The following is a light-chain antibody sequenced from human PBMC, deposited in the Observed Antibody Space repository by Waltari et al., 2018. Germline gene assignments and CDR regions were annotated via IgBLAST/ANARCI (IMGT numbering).Light chain of an antibody. J-gene: IGLJ2*01. V-gene: IGLV2-23*01. CDR2: EAT. CDR1: KHDIGTYNF. CDR3: CSYGGGSRVI. Sequence: QSALTQPASLSGSPGQSITLSCAGPKHDIGTYNFVSWFQQFPGQAPKLIVSEATKRPSGVSYRFSGSKSGNTASLTISGLQAEDEADYYCCSYGGGSRVIFGGGTKLTVL.